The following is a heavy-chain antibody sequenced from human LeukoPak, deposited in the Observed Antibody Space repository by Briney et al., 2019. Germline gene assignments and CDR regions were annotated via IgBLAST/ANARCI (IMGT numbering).Heavy chain of an antibody. V-gene: IGHV3-30-3*01. CDR1: GFTFSSYA. Sequence: PGRSLRLSCAASGFTFSSYAMHWVRQAPGKGLEWVAVISYDGSNKYYADSVKGRFTISRDNSKNTLYLQMNSLRAEDTAVYYCARRGESTNYGDYRFDSWGQGTLVFVSS. J-gene: IGHJ4*02. CDR2: ISYDGSNK. D-gene: IGHD4-17*01. CDR3: ARRGESTNYGDYRFDS.